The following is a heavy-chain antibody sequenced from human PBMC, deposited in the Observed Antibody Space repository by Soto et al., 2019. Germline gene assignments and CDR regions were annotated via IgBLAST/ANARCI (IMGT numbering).Heavy chain of an antibody. J-gene: IGHJ5*02. V-gene: IGHV1-69*13. CDR1: GGTFSSYA. CDR2: IVPIFGTA. CDR3: ARDLAANWFDP. Sequence: ASVKVSCKAYGGTFSSYAISWVRQAPGQGLEWMGGIVPIFGTANYAQKFQGRVTITADESTSTAYMELSSLRSEDTAVYYCARDLAANWFDPWGQGTLVTVSS.